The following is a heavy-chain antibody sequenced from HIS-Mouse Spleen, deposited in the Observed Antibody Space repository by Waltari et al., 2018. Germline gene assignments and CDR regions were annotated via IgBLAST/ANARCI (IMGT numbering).Heavy chain of an antibody. D-gene: IGHD6-6*01. CDR3: ARGSSSFPDY. Sequence: EVQLVESGGGLVKPGGSLRLSCAASGFNFSCYSSKWVRQAPGKGLEWVSSISSSSSYIYYADSVKGRFTISRDNAKNSLYLQMNSLRAEDTAVYYCARGSSSFPDYWGQGTLVTVSS. CDR2: ISSSSSYI. V-gene: IGHV3-21*01. CDR1: GFNFSCYS. J-gene: IGHJ4*02.